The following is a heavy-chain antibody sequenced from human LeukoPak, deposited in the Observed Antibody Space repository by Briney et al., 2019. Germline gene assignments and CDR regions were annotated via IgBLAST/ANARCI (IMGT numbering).Heavy chain of an antibody. J-gene: IGHJ6*04. CDR1: GGTFSSYA. D-gene: IGHD3-9*01. V-gene: IGHV1-69*13. Sequence: ASVKVSCKASGGTFSSYAINWVRQAPGQGLEWVGGIIPIFGTANYAQKFQGRVTITADESTSTAYMELSSLRSEDTAVYYCARDGELRYFDWLKNYYYGMDVWGKGTTVTVSS. CDR3: ARDGELRYFDWLKNYYYGMDV. CDR2: IIPIFGTA.